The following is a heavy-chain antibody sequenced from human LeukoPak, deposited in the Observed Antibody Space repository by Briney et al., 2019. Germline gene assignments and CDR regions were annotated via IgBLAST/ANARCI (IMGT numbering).Heavy chain of an antibody. J-gene: IGHJ4*02. V-gene: IGHV3-23*01. Sequence: GGSLRLSCAASGFTFSSYAMSWVRQAPGKGLEWVSTIRGSGGSTYYADSVKGRFTISRDNSKNTRYLQMNSLRAEDTAVYYCAKVDGGVDYWGQGTLVTVSS. D-gene: IGHD3-10*01. CDR3: AKVDGGVDY. CDR1: GFTFSSYA. CDR2: IRGSGGST.